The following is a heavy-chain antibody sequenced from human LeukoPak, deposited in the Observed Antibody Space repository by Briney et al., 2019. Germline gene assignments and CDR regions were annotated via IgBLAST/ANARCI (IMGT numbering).Heavy chain of an antibody. CDR1: GFTFSSYS. CDR2: ISSISSYI. V-gene: IGHV3-21*01. CDR3: ARHHYYYYMDV. Sequence: GGSLRLSCAASGFTFSSYSMSWVRQAPGKGLEWVSSISSISSYIYYANSVKGRFAISRDKAKSSLYLQMNSLRAEDTAVYYCARHHYYYYMDVWGKGTTVTVSS. J-gene: IGHJ6*03.